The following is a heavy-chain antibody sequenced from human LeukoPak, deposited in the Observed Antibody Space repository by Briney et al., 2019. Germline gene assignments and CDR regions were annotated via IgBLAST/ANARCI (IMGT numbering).Heavy chain of an antibody. CDR2: IKQDGSEK. J-gene: IGHJ6*03. D-gene: IGHD2-2*01. V-gene: IGHV3-7*01. Sequence: GGSLRLSCAASGFTSSSYWMSWVRQAPGKGLEWVANIKQDGSEKYYVDSVKGRFTISRDNAKNSLYLQMNSLRAEDTAVYYCAREDCSSTSCYLSMDVWGKGTTVTVSS. CDR1: GFTSSSYW. CDR3: AREDCSSTSCYLSMDV.